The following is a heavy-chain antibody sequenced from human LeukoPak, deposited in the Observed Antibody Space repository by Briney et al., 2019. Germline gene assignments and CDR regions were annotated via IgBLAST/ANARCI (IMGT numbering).Heavy chain of an antibody. Sequence: GGSLRLSCAASGFTFSSYSMNWVRLAPGKGLEWVSSISSSSSYIYYADSVKGRFTISRDNAKNSLYLQMNSLRAEDTAVYYCARYLAHCSSTSCYSQNWFDPWGQGTLVTVSS. V-gene: IGHV3-21*01. D-gene: IGHD2-2*01. J-gene: IGHJ5*02. CDR1: GFTFSSYS. CDR2: ISSSSSYI. CDR3: ARYLAHCSSTSCYSQNWFDP.